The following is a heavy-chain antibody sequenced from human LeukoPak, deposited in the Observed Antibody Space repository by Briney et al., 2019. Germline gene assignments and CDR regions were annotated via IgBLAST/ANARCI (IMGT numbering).Heavy chain of an antibody. CDR1: GFTFSSYA. D-gene: IGHD5-18*01. Sequence: GGSLRLSCAASGFTFSSYAMSWVRQAPGKGLEWVSAISGSGGSTYYADSVKGRFTISRDNSKNTLYLQMNSLRAEDTAVYYCAKGSESGYSYGYSYYYYMNVWGKGTTVTVPS. CDR3: AKGSESGYSYGYSYYYYMNV. CDR2: ISGSGGST. V-gene: IGHV3-23*01. J-gene: IGHJ6*03.